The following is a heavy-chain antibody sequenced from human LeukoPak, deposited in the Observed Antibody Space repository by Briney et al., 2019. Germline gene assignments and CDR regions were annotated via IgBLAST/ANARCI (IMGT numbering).Heavy chain of an antibody. Sequence: GGSLRLSCAASGLSFSNYDMHWVRQAPGKGLEWVALISNDGSNNNYADSVRGRFNISRDNSKNTLYLEVNSLRVEDTGVYYYAKEQWLINSFDNWGQGTLVTVSS. V-gene: IGHV3-30*18. CDR2: ISNDGSNN. D-gene: IGHD6-19*01. CDR1: GLSFSNYD. J-gene: IGHJ4*02. CDR3: AKEQWLINSFDN.